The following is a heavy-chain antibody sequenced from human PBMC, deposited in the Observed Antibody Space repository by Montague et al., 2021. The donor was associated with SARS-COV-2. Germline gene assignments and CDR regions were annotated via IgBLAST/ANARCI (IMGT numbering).Heavy chain of an antibody. Sequence: SDTLSLTCTVSGGSITGYYWSWLRRSPGKGLEWIAYIYDGGAVNYNPSLGSRVTISTDTSKNQLSLKVNSVTAADTAVYYCVRGHPYGGPRGAYDIWGQGTVVTVSS. CDR1: GGSITGYY. CDR3: VRGHPYGGPRGAYDI. D-gene: IGHD4-23*01. J-gene: IGHJ3*02. CDR2: IYDGGAV. V-gene: IGHV4-59*07.